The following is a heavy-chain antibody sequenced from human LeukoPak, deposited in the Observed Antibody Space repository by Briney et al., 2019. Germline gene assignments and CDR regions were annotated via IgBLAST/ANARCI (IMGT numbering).Heavy chain of an antibody. V-gene: IGHV1-2*02. D-gene: IGHD2-15*01. CDR2: INSNSGGT. Sequence: ASVKVSCKASGYTFTGYYMHWVRQAPGQGLEWMGWINSNSGGTNYAQKFQGRVTMTRDTSISTAYMELSRLRSDDTAVYYCARRVRCSGGSCYSDFDYWGQGTLVTVSS. J-gene: IGHJ4*02. CDR3: ARRVRCSGGSCYSDFDY. CDR1: GYTFTGYY.